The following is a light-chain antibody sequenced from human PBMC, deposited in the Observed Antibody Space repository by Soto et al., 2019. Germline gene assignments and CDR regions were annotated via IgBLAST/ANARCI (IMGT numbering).Light chain of an antibody. Sequence: QSALTQPASVSGSPGQSITISCTGASRDVGHYNSVSWYQHHPGRAPKLMIYDVSHRPSGVSNRFSGSKSGNTASLTISGLQAEDEADYYCSSYTTTTTNWVFGGGTKLTVL. V-gene: IGLV2-14*01. CDR2: DVS. CDR1: SRDVGHYNS. J-gene: IGLJ3*02. CDR3: SSYTTTTTNWV.